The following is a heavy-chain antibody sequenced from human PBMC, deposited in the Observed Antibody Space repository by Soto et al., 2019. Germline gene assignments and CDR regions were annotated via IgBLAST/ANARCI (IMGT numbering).Heavy chain of an antibody. CDR3: ARLGGGSCYPMKNTCTSLDY. Sequence: ASVKVSCKASGYTFTGYYMHWVRQAPGQGLEWMGWINPNSGGTNYAQKFQGWVTMTRDTSISTAYMELSRLRSDDTAVYYCARLGGGSCYPMKNTCTSLDYWGQGTLVTVSS. J-gene: IGHJ4*02. D-gene: IGHD2-15*01. CDR2: INPNSGGT. CDR1: GYTFTGYY. V-gene: IGHV1-2*04.